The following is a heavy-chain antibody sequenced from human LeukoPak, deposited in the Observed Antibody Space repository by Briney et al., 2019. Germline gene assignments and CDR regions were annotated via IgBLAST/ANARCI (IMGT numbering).Heavy chain of an antibody. Sequence: SETLSLTCAVYGGSFSGYHWSWIRQPPGKGLEWIGEINHSGSTNYNPSLKSRVTISVDTSKNQFSLKLSSVTAADTAVYFCARGGSSSASSGAEGYWGQGTLVTVSS. D-gene: IGHD6-13*01. CDR3: ARGGSSSASSGAEGY. CDR2: INHSGST. CDR1: GGSFSGYH. J-gene: IGHJ4*02. V-gene: IGHV4-34*01.